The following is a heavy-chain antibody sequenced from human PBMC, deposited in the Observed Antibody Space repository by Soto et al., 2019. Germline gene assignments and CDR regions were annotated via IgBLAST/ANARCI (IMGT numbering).Heavy chain of an antibody. CDR2: IIPILGIA. D-gene: IGHD2-2*01. Sequence: QVQLVQSGAEVKKPGSSVKVSCKATGGTFSSYTISWVRQAPGQGLEWMGRIIPILGIANYAQKFQGRVTITADKSTSTAYMELSSLRSEDTAVYYCARDAPNWHQLHPLDYWGQGTLVTVSP. CDR1: GGTFSSYT. J-gene: IGHJ4*02. V-gene: IGHV1-69*08. CDR3: ARDAPNWHQLHPLDY.